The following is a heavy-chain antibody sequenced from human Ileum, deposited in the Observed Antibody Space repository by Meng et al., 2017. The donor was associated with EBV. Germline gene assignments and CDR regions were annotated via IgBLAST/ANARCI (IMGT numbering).Heavy chain of an antibody. D-gene: IGHD1-26*01. CDR2: ISAYNGNT. CDR1: GYTFTNYG. CDR3: ARVEVGITSGDY. V-gene: IGHV1-18*01. Sequence: QAQLVQSGGEVTKPGASVKVSCKASGYTFTNYGITWVRQAPGQGLEWMGWISAYNGNTNYAQTLQGRVTMTTDTSTSTAYMELGSLRSDDTAVYYCARVEVGITSGDYWGQGTLVTVSS. J-gene: IGHJ4*02.